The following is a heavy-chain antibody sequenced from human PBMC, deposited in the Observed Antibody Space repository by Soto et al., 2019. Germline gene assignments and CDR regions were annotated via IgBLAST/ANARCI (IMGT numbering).Heavy chain of an antibody. CDR1: GYTFTNYA. CDR2: INADNGNT. CDR3: ARGDPDH. V-gene: IGHV1-3*01. J-gene: IGHJ4*02. Sequence: QVQLVQSGAEVKKPGASVKVSCKASGYTFTNYAMHWVRKAPGQRLEWMGWINADNGNTKYSQKFQGRVTITRDTSASTGYMDLSSLRYEDTAVYYCARGDPDHWGQGTLVTVSS.